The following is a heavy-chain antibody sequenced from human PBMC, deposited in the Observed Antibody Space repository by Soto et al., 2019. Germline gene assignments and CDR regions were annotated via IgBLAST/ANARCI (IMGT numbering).Heavy chain of an antibody. D-gene: IGHD2-21*01. CDR2: IYPGDSDT. CDR1: GYSFTTYW. CDR3: ASGDGPHRFDY. Sequence: RGESLKISCKGSGYSFTTYWIGWVRQVPGKGLEWMGIIYPGDSDTRYSPSFQGQVTISADKSISAAYMQWSSLKASDTAMYYCASGDGPHRFDYWGQGTLVTVSS. J-gene: IGHJ4*02. V-gene: IGHV5-51*01.